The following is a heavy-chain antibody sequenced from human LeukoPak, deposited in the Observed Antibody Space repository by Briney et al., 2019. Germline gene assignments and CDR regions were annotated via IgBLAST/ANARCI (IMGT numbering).Heavy chain of an antibody. V-gene: IGHV4-38-2*02. Sequence: PSETLSLTCAVSGYSIRSDYYWGWIRQPPGKGLEWIGRIYTSGSTNYNPSLKSRVTISVDTSKNQFSLKLSSVTAADTAVYYCARDDSSWNWFDPWGQGTLVTVSS. CDR2: IYTSGST. CDR3: ARDDSSWNWFDP. CDR1: GYSIRSDYY. D-gene: IGHD6-13*01. J-gene: IGHJ5*02.